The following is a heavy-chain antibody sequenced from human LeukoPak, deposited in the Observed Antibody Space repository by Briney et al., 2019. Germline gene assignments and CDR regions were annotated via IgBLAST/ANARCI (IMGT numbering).Heavy chain of an antibody. J-gene: IGHJ5*02. CDR3: ARDFGVRGVIIYGGNWFDP. Sequence: PGRSLRLSCAASGFTFSSYAMHWVRQAPGKGLEWVAVISYDGSNKYYADSVKDRFTISRDNSKNTLYLQMNSLRAEDTAVYYCARDFGVRGVIIYGGNWFDPWGQGTLVTVSS. V-gene: IGHV3-30*04. CDR1: GFTFSSYA. CDR2: ISYDGSNK. D-gene: IGHD3-10*01.